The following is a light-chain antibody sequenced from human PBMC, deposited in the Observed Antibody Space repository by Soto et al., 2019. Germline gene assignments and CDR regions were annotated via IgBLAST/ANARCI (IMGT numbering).Light chain of an antibody. CDR1: SSDVGAYNY. V-gene: IGLV2-14*03. Sequence: QSVLTQPASVSGSPGQSITISCTGTSSDVGAYNYVSWYQQHPGKAPKLMIYDVSIRPSGVSTRFSGSKSDNTASLTISGRQAEDEADYCCISYTANSLLFGGGTKVTVL. CDR3: ISYTANSLL. CDR2: DVS. J-gene: IGLJ2*01.